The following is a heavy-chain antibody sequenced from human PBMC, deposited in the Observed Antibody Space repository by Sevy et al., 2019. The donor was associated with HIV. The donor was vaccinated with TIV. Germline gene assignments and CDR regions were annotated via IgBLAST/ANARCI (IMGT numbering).Heavy chain of an antibody. D-gene: IGHD6-19*01. V-gene: IGHV5-51*01. Sequence: GESLKISCKGSGYSFTSYWIGWVRQMPGKGLESMGIIYPGDSDTRYSPSFQGQVTISADKSISTAYLQWSSLKASDTAMYYCARTPTPTYSGGWYVADAFDIWGQGTMVTVSS. J-gene: IGHJ3*02. CDR2: IYPGDSDT. CDR3: ARTPTPTYSGGWYVADAFDI. CDR1: GYSFTSYW.